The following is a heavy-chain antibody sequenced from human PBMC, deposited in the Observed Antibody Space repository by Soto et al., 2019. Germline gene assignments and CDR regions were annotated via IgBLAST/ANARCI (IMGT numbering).Heavy chain of an antibody. CDR2: IKSKTDGGTT. D-gene: IGHD2-21*02. J-gene: IGHJ4*02. CDR1: GFTFSNAW. V-gene: IGHV3-15*07. CDR3: TTDLAVTQGWYYFDY. Sequence: GGSLRLSCAASGFTFSNAWMNWVRQAPGKGLEWVGRIKSKTDGGTTDYAAPVKGRFTISRDDSKNTLYLQMNSLKTEDTAVYYCTTDLAVTQGWYYFDYWGQGTLVTVSS.